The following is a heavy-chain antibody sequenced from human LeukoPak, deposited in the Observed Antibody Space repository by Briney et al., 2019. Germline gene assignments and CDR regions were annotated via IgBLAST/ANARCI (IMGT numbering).Heavy chain of an antibody. D-gene: IGHD4-17*01. CDR3: ARENDYGTPDAFDL. Sequence: VASVKLSCKASGFTFSSYDFNWVRQAPGQGLEWMGWLNPDSGNTGYAQSFQGRVTITKDTSISTVYMELNSLRSDDTAFYYCARENDYGTPDAFDLWGQGTLVTVSS. CDR2: LNPDSGNT. V-gene: IGHV1-8*03. J-gene: IGHJ3*01. CDR1: GFTFSSYD.